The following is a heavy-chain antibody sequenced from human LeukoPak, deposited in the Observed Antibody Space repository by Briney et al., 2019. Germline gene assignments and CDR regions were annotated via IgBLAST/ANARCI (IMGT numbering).Heavy chain of an antibody. CDR2: IVVGSGNT. J-gene: IGHJ4*01. D-gene: IGHD3-10*01. V-gene: IGHV1-58*01. CDR3: AAADYYGSLYYFDC. Sequence: SVKVSCKASGFTFTSSAVQWVRQARGQRLEWIGWIVVGSGNTNYAQKFQERVTITRDMSTSTAYMELSSLRSEDTAVYYCAAADYYGSLYYFDCWGQEPWSPSPQ. CDR1: GFTFTSSA.